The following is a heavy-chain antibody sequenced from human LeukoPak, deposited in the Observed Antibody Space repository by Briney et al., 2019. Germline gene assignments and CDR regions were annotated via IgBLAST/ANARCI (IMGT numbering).Heavy chain of an antibody. V-gene: IGHV3-23*01. CDR1: GFTFSSYA. Sequence: GGSLRLSCAASGFTFSSYAMSWVRQAPGKGLEWVSAISGSGGSTYYADSVKGRFTISRDNSKNTLYLQMNSLRAEDTAVYYCAKGRFYNLTGYSPFDYWGQGTLVTVSS. CDR3: AKGRFYNLTGYSPFDY. J-gene: IGHJ4*02. D-gene: IGHD3-9*01. CDR2: ISGSGGST.